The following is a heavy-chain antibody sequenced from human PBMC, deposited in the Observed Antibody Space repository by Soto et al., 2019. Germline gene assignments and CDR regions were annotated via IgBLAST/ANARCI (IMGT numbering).Heavy chain of an antibody. CDR3: ARDTYNGYDFGL. Sequence: QVQLRESGPGLVKPSQTLSLTCSVSGASVAGGSYYWSWVRQPPGKGLEWIGYIPSRGRPFYNPSLTSRGTISADTSKNQLPLQLTSVTAADTAVYYCARDTYNGYDFGLWGQGTLVTVSS. CDR2: IPSRGRP. J-gene: IGHJ5*02. D-gene: IGHD5-12*01. CDR1: GASVAGGSYY. V-gene: IGHV4-30-4*01.